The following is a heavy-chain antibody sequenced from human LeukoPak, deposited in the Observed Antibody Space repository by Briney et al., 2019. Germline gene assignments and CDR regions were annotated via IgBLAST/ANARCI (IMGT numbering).Heavy chain of an antibody. Sequence: SETLSLTCTVSGYSISSGYYWSWIRQPAGKGLEWIGRIYTSGSTNYNPSLKSRVTMSVDTSKNQFSLKLSSVTAADTAVYYCARDSRPSISYGYVDVWGKGTTVTISS. V-gene: IGHV4-4*07. CDR1: GYSISSGYY. J-gene: IGHJ6*04. CDR3: ARDSRPSISYGYVDV. D-gene: IGHD5-18*01. CDR2: IYTSGST.